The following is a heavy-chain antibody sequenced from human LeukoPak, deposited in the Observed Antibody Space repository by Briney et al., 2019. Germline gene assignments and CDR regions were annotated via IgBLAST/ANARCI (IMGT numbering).Heavy chain of an antibody. CDR3: ARDWDSNWFDP. CDR1: GGSLSSGDYY. J-gene: IGHJ5*02. D-gene: IGHD1-26*01. V-gene: IGHV4-30-4*01. Sequence: SETLSLTCTVSGGSLSSGDYYWSWIRQPPGKGLEWIGYIYHSGHTYYNPSLKSRVSISVDTSKNQFSLKLSSVTAADTAVYYCARDWDSNWFDPWGQGTLVTVSS. CDR2: IYHSGHT.